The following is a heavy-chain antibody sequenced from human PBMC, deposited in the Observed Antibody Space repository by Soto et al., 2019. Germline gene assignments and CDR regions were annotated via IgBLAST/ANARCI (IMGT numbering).Heavy chain of an antibody. Sequence: PGGSLRLSCAASGFSVSSNYMSWVRQAPGKGLEWVSLIYAGGSTFYADSVQGRFTISRDISKNTLYLQMNSLRAEDTAVYYCARESLYDTSGYYYPRLDHWGQGTLVTVSS. D-gene: IGHD3-22*01. J-gene: IGHJ4*02. V-gene: IGHV3-66*01. CDR2: IYAGGST. CDR1: GFSVSSNY. CDR3: ARESLYDTSGYYYPRLDH.